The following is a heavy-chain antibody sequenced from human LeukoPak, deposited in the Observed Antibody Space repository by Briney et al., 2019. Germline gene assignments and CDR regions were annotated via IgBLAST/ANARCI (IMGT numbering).Heavy chain of an antibody. CDR1: GDSVSSNSAA. CDR2: TYYRSKWYN. J-gene: IGHJ5*02. D-gene: IGHD2-15*01. V-gene: IGHV6-1*01. Sequence: QTLSLTCAISGDSVSSNSAAWNWIRQSPSRSLEWLGRTYYRSKWYNDYAVSVKSRITINPDTSKNQFSLQLNSVTPEDTAVYYCGRDPSPYCSGGSCYRNWFDPWGQGTLVTVSS. CDR3: GRDPSPYCSGGSCYRNWFDP.